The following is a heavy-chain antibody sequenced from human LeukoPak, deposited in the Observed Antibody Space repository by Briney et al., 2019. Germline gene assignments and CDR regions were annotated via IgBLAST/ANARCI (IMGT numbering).Heavy chain of an antibody. CDR2: ISYDGSNK. Sequence: PGGSLRLSCAASGFTFSSYGMHWVRQAPGPGLEWVAVISYDGSNKYYADSVKGRFTISRDNSKNTLYLQMNSLRTEDTAVYYCAKEFYDFWSGAFDYWGQGTLVTVSS. V-gene: IGHV3-30*18. CDR3: AKEFYDFWSGAFDY. D-gene: IGHD3-3*01. CDR1: GFTFSSYG. J-gene: IGHJ4*02.